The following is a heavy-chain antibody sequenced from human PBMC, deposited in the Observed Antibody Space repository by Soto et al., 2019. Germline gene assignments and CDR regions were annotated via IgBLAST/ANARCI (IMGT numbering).Heavy chain of an antibody. CDR1: GYTFTRSG. CDR3: ARECGAPYYCDGMDV. Sequence: ASVKVSCKASGYTFTRSGISWVRQAPGQGPEWMGWISSYNGDTNYAQTFQGRVTMTTDTSTSTAYMELRSLRSDDTAVYYCARECGAPYYCDGMDVWGQGTPVTVSS. J-gene: IGHJ6*02. D-gene: IGHD3-10*01. CDR2: ISSYNGDT. V-gene: IGHV1-18*01.